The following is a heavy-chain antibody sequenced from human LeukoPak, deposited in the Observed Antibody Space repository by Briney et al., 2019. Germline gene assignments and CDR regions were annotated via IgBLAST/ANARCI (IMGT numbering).Heavy chain of an antibody. Sequence: GRFTISRDNSKNTFYLQMNSLKTEDTAVYYCTTDLRYYYAPGYWGQGTLVTVSS. CDR3: TTDLRYYYAPGY. V-gene: IGHV3-23*01. D-gene: IGHD3-16*01. J-gene: IGHJ4*02.